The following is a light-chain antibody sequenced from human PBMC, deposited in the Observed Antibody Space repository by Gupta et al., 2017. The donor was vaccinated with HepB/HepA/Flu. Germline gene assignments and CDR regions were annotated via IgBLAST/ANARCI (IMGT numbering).Light chain of an antibody. V-gene: IGLV1-47*01. CDR1: SSNIGSNY. CDR3: AAWDDSLSAFYV. J-gene: IGLJ1*01. Sequence: HSVLTQPPSASGTPGQTATISCSGSSSNIGSNYVYWYQQLPGTAPKLLIYRNNQRPSGVPDRFSGSKSGTSASLAISGLRSEDEADYYCAAWDDSLSAFYVFGTGTKVTVL. CDR2: RNN.